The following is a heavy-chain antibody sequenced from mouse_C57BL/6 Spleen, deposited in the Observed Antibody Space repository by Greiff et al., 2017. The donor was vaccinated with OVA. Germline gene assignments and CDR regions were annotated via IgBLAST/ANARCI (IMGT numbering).Heavy chain of an antibody. J-gene: IGHJ3*01. V-gene: IGHV5-12*01. Sequence: EVKVEESGGGLVQPGGSLKLSCAASGFTFSDYYMYWVRQTPEKRLEWVAYISNGGGSTYYPDTVKGRFTISRDNAKNTLYLQMSRLKSEDTAMYYCASSGGFAYWGQGALVTVSA. CDR3: ASSGGFAY. CDR1: GFTFSDYY. CDR2: ISNGGGST.